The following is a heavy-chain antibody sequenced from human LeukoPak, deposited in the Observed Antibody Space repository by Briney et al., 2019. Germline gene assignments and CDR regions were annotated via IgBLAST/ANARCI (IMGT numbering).Heavy chain of an antibody. V-gene: IGHV1-8*01. Sequence: ASVKVSCKASGYTFTSYDINWVRQATGQGLEWMGWMNPNSGSTGYAQKFQGRVTMTRNTSISTAYMELSSLRSEDTAVYYCARAIRIRPGYSSSWYYWFDPWGQGTLVTVSS. D-gene: IGHD6-13*01. CDR3: ARAIRIRPGYSSSWYYWFDP. CDR2: MNPNSGST. J-gene: IGHJ5*02. CDR1: GYTFTSYD.